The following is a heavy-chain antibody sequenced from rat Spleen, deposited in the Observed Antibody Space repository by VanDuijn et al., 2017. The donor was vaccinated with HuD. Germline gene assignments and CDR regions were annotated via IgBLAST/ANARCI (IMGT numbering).Heavy chain of an antibody. D-gene: IGHD1-6*01. CDR1: GFTFINYG. V-gene: IGHV5-25*01. Sequence: EVQLVESGGGSVQPGGSMTVSCAASGFTFINYGMAWVRQAPTKGLEWVAYISTGGVNTYYRDSVKGRFTVSRDNAKSTLNLQMDSLRSEDTATYYCSTAGSGLDYYYAGGFDYWGQGVMVTVSS. CDR2: ISTGGVNT. J-gene: IGHJ2*01. CDR3: STAGSGLDYYYAGGFDY.